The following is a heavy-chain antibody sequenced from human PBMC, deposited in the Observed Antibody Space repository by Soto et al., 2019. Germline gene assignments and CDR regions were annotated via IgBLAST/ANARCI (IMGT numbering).Heavy chain of an antibody. V-gene: IGHV4-39*01. Sequence: SETLSLTCTVSGGSISSSSYYWGWIRQPPGKGLEWIGSIYYSGSTYYNTSLKSRVTISVDTSKNQFSLKLTSVTAADTAVYYCARGHYDFWSGYFATIDYWGQGTLVTVSS. CDR2: IYYSGST. J-gene: IGHJ4*02. CDR3: ARGHYDFWSGYFATIDY. D-gene: IGHD3-3*01. CDR1: GGSISSSSYY.